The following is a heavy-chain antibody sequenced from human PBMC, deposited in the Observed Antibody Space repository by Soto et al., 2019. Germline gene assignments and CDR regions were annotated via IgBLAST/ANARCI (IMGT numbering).Heavy chain of an antibody. Sequence: QVQLVQSGAEVKKPGSSVKVSYKASGGTFSSYTISWVRQAPGQGLEWMGGIIPIFGTADYAQKFQGRVTITADESTSTAYVELSSLRFEDTAVYYCAKNPENYYYGMDVWGQGTTVTVSS. CDR2: IIPIFGTA. CDR3: AKNPENYYYGMDV. V-gene: IGHV1-69*12. J-gene: IGHJ6*02. CDR1: GGTFSSYT.